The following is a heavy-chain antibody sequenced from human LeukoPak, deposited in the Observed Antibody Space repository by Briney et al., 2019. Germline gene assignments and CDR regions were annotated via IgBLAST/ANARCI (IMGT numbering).Heavy chain of an antibody. D-gene: IGHD3-9*01. CDR1: GFTFDDCA. J-gene: IGHJ4*02. CDR3: AKDTASNYDILTGYHDY. Sequence: GGSLRLSCAASGFTFDDCAMPWVRQAPGKGLEWVSGISWNSGSIGYADSVKGRFTISRDNAKNSLYLQMNSLRAEDTALYYCAKDTASNYDILTGYHDYWGQGTLVTVSS. V-gene: IGHV3-9*01. CDR2: ISWNSGSI.